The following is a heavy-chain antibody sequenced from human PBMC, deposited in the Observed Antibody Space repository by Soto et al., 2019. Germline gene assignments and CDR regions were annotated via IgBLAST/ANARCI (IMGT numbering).Heavy chain of an antibody. J-gene: IGHJ6*03. Sequence: EVQLGESGGGLVQPGGSLRLSCAASGFTFSSYSMSWVRQAPGKGLEWVSYISSSSGTIYYADSVKGRFTISRDSAKTSVYLQMNSLRAEDTAVYYCARDYHWNRQRGYFCSMDVWGKGTTVTVSS. CDR3: ARDYHWNRQRGYFCSMDV. V-gene: IGHV3-48*01. CDR2: ISSSSGTI. CDR1: GFTFSSYS. D-gene: IGHD1-1*01.